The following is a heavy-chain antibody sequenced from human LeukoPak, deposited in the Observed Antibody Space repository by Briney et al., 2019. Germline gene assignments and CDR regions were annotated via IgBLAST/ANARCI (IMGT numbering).Heavy chain of an antibody. Sequence: ASVKVSCKASGYTFTGYYMHWVRQAPGQGLEWMGWISPNSGGTNYAQKFQGWVTMTRDTSISTAYMELSRLRSDDMAVYYCARDSDFYYGSGSLDYWGQGTLVTVSS. D-gene: IGHD3-10*01. CDR1: GYTFTGYY. CDR2: ISPNSGGT. J-gene: IGHJ4*02. CDR3: ARDSDFYYGSGSLDY. V-gene: IGHV1-2*04.